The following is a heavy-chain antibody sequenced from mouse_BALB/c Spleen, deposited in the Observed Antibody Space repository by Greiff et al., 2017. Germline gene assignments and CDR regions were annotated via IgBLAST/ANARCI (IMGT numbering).Heavy chain of an antibody. CDR3: ARGGYALLRSQDY. V-gene: IGHV5-6-5*01. CDR2: ISSGGST. D-gene: IGHD1-1*01. CDR1: GFTFSSYA. Sequence: EVKVEESGGGLVKPGGSLKLSCAASGFTFSSYAMSWVRQTPEKRLEWVASISSGGSTYYPDSVKGRFTISRDNARSILYLQMSSLRSEDTAMYYCARGGYALLRSQDYWGQGTTLTVSS. J-gene: IGHJ2*01.